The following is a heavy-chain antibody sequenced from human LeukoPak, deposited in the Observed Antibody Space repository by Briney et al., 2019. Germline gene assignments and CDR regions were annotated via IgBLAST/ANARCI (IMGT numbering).Heavy chain of an antibody. CDR1: GFTFSSYG. D-gene: IGHD4-23*01. Sequence: PGRSLRLSCAASGFTFSSYGMHWVRQAPGKGLEWVAVISYDGSNKYYADSVKGRFTISRDNSKNTLYLQMNSLGAEDTAVYYCAKGTYGGNFDFDYWGQGTLVTVSS. CDR2: ISYDGSNK. V-gene: IGHV3-30*18. CDR3: AKGTYGGNFDFDY. J-gene: IGHJ4*02.